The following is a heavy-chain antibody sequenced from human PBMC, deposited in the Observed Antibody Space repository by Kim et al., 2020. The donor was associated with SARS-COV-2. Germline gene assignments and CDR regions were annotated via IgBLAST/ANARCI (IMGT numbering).Heavy chain of an antibody. D-gene: IGHD3-10*01. CDR3: ARKVYYGSGVFDY. J-gene: IGHJ4*02. Sequence: YNPSLKRRVTISVDTSKNQFSLKLSSVTAADTAVYYCARKVYYGSGVFDYWGQGTLVTVSS. V-gene: IGHV4-31*02.